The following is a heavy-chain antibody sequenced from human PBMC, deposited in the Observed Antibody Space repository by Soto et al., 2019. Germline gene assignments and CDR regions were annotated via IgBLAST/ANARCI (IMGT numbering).Heavy chain of an antibody. CDR2: TYYRSKWYN. V-gene: IGHV6-1*01. Sequence: SQTLSLTCVISGDSVSSNSAAWNWIRQSPSRGLEWLGRTYYRSKWYNDYAVSVKSRITINPDTSKNQFSLQLNSVTPEDTAVYYCARGSGKVWWFGELMPSRGAIYSWFDPWGQGTLVTVSS. CDR3: ARGSGKVWWFGELMPSRGAIYSWFDP. D-gene: IGHD3-10*01. CDR1: GDSVSSNSAA. J-gene: IGHJ5*02.